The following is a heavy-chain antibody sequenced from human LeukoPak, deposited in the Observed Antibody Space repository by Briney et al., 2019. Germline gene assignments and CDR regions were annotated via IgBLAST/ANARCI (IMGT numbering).Heavy chain of an antibody. Sequence: GGSLRLSCAASGFTFSSYGMHWVRQAPGKGLEWVAFIRYDGSNKYYADSVKGRFTISRDNAKNSLYLQMNSLRAEDTAVYFCARQIGVPRMFKPSQLPRYSNAPARNFDYWGQGTLVTVSS. J-gene: IGHJ4*02. CDR2: IRYDGSNK. D-gene: IGHD2/OR15-2a*01. CDR3: ARQIGVPRMFKPSQLPRYSNAPARNFDY. CDR1: GFTFSSYG. V-gene: IGHV3-30*02.